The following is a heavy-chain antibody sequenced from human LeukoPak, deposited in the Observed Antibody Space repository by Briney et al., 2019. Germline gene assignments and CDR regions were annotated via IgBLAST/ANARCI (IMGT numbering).Heavy chain of an antibody. CDR2: TSGSGGNT. J-gene: IGHJ4*02. CDR1: GFTFSSYG. D-gene: IGHD6-13*01. Sequence: PGGSMRLSCAASGFTFSSYGMSWVRQAPGKGLEWVSATSGSGGNTYYSDSVKGQFTISRDNSKNTLYLQMDSLRAEDTAIYYCAKGKYSSSWYCFDYWGQGTLVTVSS. CDR3: AKGKYSSSWYCFDY. V-gene: IGHV3-23*01.